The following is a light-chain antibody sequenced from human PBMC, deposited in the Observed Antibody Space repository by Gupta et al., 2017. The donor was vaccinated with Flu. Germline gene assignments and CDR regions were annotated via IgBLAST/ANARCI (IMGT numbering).Light chain of an antibody. CDR2: RNN. V-gene: IGLV1-47*01. CDR3: AAWDDSLSGVV. Sequence: QSVLPQAPSASGTPGQRVTISCSGSSSNIGRNNVFWYQQLAGTAPKLLIYRNNQRPSVVPDRFSASESGTSASLAISGLRSEDEADYYCAAWDDSLSGVVFGGGTKVTVL. CDR1: SSNIGRNN. J-gene: IGLJ3*02.